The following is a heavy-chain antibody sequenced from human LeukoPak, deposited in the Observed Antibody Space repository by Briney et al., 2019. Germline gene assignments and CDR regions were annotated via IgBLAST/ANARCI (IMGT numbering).Heavy chain of an antibody. Sequence: GGSLRLSCAASGFTFSSYGMHWVRQAPGKGLEWVAVISYDGSNKYYADSVKGRFTISRDNSKNTLYLQMNSLRAEDTAVYYCATLRPYSSGWYPSDYWGQGTLVTVSS. D-gene: IGHD6-19*01. J-gene: IGHJ4*02. V-gene: IGHV3-30*03. CDR3: ATLRPYSSGWYPSDY. CDR2: ISYDGSNK. CDR1: GFTFSSYG.